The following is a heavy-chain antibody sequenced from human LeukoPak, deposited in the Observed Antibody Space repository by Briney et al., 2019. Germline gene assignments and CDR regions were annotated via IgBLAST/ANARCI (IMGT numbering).Heavy chain of an antibody. D-gene: IGHD3-10*01. J-gene: IGHJ4*02. CDR2: IYTSGST. V-gene: IGHV4-61*02. Sequence: PSQTLSLTCTVSGGSMSSGSYHWSWIRQPAGKGLEWIGRIYTSGSTNYNPSLKSRVTISVDTSKNQFSLKLSSVTAADTAVYYCAREWFLPDYWGQGTLVTVSS. CDR1: GGSMSSGSYH. CDR3: AREWFLPDY.